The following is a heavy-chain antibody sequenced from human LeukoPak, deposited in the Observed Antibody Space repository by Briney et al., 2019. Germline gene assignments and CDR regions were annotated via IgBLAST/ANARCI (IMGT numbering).Heavy chain of an antibody. Sequence: GGSLRLSCAASGFTFSSYSMNWVRQAPGKGLEWVSSISSSSSYIYYADSVKGRFTISRDNAKNSLYLQMNSLRAEDTAVYYCATTQAPRVGATTPPVVYFDYWGQGTLVTVSS. D-gene: IGHD1-26*01. V-gene: IGHV3-21*01. J-gene: IGHJ4*02. CDR1: GFTFSSYS. CDR3: ATTQAPRVGATTPPVVYFDY. CDR2: ISSSSSYI.